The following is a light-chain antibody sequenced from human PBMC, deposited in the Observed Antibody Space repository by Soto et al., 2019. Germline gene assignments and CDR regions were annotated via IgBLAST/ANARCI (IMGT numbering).Light chain of an antibody. CDR1: QSVSSN. V-gene: IGKV3-15*01. CDR2: GAS. J-gene: IGKJ1*01. CDR3: QQYNNWPQT. Sequence: EIVMTQSPATLSVSPGERATLSCRASQSVSSNLAWYQQKPGQAPRLLIYGASTRATGIPARFSGSGSVTEFTLTISRLQSEDFAVYYCQQYNNWPQTFGPGTKVQIQ.